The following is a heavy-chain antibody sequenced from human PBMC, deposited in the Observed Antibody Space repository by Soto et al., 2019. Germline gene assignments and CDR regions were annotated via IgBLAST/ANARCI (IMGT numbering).Heavy chain of an antibody. V-gene: IGHV3-15*01. D-gene: IGHD1-1*01. CDR2: IKSKTDGGTT. CDR3: TTDQNWNQADYFDY. CDR1: GFTFSNAW. Sequence: GGSLRLSCAASGFTFSNAWMSWVRQAPGKGLEWVGRIKSKTDGGTTDYAAPVKGRFTISRDDSKNTLYLQMNSLKTEDTAVYYCTTDQNWNQADYFDYRGQGTLVTVSS. J-gene: IGHJ4*02.